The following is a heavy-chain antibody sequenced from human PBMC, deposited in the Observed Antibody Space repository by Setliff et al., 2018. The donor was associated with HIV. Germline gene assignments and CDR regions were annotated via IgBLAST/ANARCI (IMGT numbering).Heavy chain of an antibody. J-gene: IGHJ4*02. CDR2: INPNSGGT. V-gene: IGHV1-2*06. CDR3: ARDPAYDYVWGSYRYGYYFDY. CDR1: GYTFTGYY. Sequence: GASVKVSCKASGYTFTGYYMHWVRQAPGQGLEWMGRINPNSGGTNYAQKFQGRVTMTRDTSISTAYMELSRLRSDDTAVYYCARDPAYDYVWGSYRYGYYFDYWGQGTLVTVSS. D-gene: IGHD3-16*02.